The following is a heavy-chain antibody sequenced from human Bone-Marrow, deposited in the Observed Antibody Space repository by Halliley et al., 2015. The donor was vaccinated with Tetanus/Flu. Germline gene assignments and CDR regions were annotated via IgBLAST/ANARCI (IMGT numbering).Heavy chain of an antibody. CDR3: ARGRVYGDFAYFDL. CDR1: GDSLGSYY. J-gene: IGHJ2*01. D-gene: IGHD4-17*01. CDR2: IFYGGST. V-gene: IGHV4-59*01. Sequence: TLSLTCTVSGDSLGSYYWSWIRQPPGKGLEWIGYIFYGGSTRYNPSLNSRVTISKDTSKNQFSLKVTSVTAADTAVYYCARGRVYGDFAYFDLWGRGSQVTVSS.